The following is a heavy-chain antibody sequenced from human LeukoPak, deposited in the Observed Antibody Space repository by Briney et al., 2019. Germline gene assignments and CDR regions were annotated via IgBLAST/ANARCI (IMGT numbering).Heavy chain of an antibody. CDR3: ARDLVVRGVILGAIDY. CDR2: ISSSSSYI. CDR1: GFTFSSYS. Sequence: PGGSLRLSCAASGFTFSSYSMSWVRQAPGKGLEWVSSISSSSSYIYYADSVKGRFTISRDNAKNSLYLQMNSLRAEDTAVYYCARDLVVRGVILGAIDYWGQGTLVTVSS. J-gene: IGHJ4*02. D-gene: IGHD3-10*01. V-gene: IGHV3-21*01.